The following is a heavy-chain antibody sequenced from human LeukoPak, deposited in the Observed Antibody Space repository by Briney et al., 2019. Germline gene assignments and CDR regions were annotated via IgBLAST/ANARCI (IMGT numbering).Heavy chain of an antibody. V-gene: IGHV1-3*01. CDR1: GYTFTSYA. CDR3: ARPELLLYYDILTGPDAFDI. J-gene: IGHJ3*02. Sequence: GASVKVSCKASGYTFTSYAMHWVRQAPGQRLEWMGWINAGNGNTKYSQKFQGRVTITRDTSASTAYMELSSLRSEDTAVYYCARPELLLYYDILTGPDAFDIWGQGTMVTVSS. D-gene: IGHD3-9*01. CDR2: INAGNGNT.